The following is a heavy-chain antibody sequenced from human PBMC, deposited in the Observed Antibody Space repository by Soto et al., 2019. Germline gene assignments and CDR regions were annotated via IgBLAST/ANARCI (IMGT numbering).Heavy chain of an antibody. CDR3: ARRLQWQLRPLDS. CDR1: GFTFSDYY. CDR2: INTLSGAI. V-gene: IGHV3-11*01. D-gene: IGHD6-19*01. J-gene: IGHJ4*02. Sequence: GGSLRLSCAGSGFTFSDYYMTWIRQAPGKGLEWVSYINTLSGAIYYADSVKGRFTISRDNAKNSLYLQMNSLRAEDTAVYYCARRLQWQLRPLDSWGRGTLVTVS.